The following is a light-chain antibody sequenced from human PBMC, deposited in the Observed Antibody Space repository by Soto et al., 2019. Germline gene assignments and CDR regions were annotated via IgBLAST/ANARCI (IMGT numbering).Light chain of an antibody. Sequence: EIVLTQSPGTLSLSPGERATLSCRASQRVSSGYLAWYQQKPGQTPRLLIYGASGRATGIPDRFSGSGSGTDFTLTISRLEPEDFAVYYCQQRSNWPITFGQGTKVDIK. V-gene: IGKV3D-20*02. CDR1: QRVSSGY. CDR2: GAS. CDR3: QQRSNWPIT. J-gene: IGKJ1*01.